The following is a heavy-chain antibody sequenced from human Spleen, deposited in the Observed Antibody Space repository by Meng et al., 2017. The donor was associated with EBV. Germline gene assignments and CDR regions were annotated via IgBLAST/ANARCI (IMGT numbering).Heavy chain of an antibody. D-gene: IGHD3-16*02. J-gene: IGHJ4*02. CDR2: IYYSGIT. CDR3: ARSAKLGGTLGGVMVH. Sequence: VTSSEILAHTCTVPGGSVRSTGHYLYWSRQAPEKGLEWMGYIYYSGITNYTPSLDSRVTISRDTPRNPFYLKLTSLTAEDTAVYYCARSAKLGGTLGGVMVHWGQGVLVTVSS. CDR1: GGSVRSTGHY. V-gene: IGHV4-61*08.